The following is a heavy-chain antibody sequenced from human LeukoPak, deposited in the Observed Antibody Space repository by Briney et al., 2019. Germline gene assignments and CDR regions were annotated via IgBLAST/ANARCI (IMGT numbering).Heavy chain of an antibody. J-gene: IGHJ3*02. CDR2: ISSSGST. CDR3: ARDIHVPRIREPYFDI. D-gene: IGHD1-14*01. Sequence: KPPQTLSLTCTVSGDSISSGDYYWSWIRQPAGKGLEWIWRISSSGSTNYNPSLKSRVTISVDTSKNQFSLKLSSVTAADTAVYYCARDIHVPRIREPYFDIWGEGTLVTVSS. CDR1: GDSISSGDYY. V-gene: IGHV4-61*02.